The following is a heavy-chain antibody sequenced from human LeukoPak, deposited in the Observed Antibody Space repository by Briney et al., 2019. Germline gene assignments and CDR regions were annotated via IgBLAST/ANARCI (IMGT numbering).Heavy chain of an antibody. CDR2: VYHSGST. Sequence: SETLSLTCTVSGYSISSGCYWGWIRQPPGKGLEWIASVYHSGSTYYNPSLKSRVTISVDTSKNQFSLKLSSVTAADTAVYYCARDSGPGFDPWGQGTLVTVSS. CDR3: ARDSGPGFDP. J-gene: IGHJ5*02. V-gene: IGHV4-38-2*02. CDR1: GYSISSGCY. D-gene: IGHD3-10*01.